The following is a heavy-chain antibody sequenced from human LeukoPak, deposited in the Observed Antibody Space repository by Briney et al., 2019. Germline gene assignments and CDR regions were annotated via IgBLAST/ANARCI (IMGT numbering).Heavy chain of an antibody. Sequence: GGSLRLSCAASGFTFSNYWMHWVRQDPRRGLVWVSRIRSDGSLTNYADSVKGRFTVSRDNAKNTLYLQMTSLRAEDAAVYFCARETTTFDYWGQGALVTVSS. CDR2: IRSDGSLT. V-gene: IGHV3-74*01. CDR1: GFTFSNYW. CDR3: ARETTTFDY. D-gene: IGHD1-1*01. J-gene: IGHJ4*02.